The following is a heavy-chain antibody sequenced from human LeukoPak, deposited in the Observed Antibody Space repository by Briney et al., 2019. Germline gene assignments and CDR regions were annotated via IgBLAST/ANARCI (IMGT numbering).Heavy chain of an antibody. CDR2: ISGSGGST. Sequence: GGSLRLSCAASGFTFSSYGMSWVRQAPGKGLEWVSAISGSGGSTYYADSVKGRFTISRDNSKNTLYLQMNSLRAEDTAVYYCAVLDGYTNPEPGEKQYYFDYWGQGTLVTVSS. J-gene: IGHJ4*02. D-gene: IGHD5-24*01. V-gene: IGHV3-23*01. CDR3: AVLDGYTNPEPGEKQYYFDY. CDR1: GFTFSSYG.